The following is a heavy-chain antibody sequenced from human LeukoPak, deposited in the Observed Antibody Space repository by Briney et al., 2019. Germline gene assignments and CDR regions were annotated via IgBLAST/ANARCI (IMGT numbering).Heavy chain of an antibody. J-gene: IGHJ4*02. CDR3: ARFRPTI. CDR1: GDSISSSSYY. V-gene: IGHV4-39*01. D-gene: IGHD5-24*01. Sequence: SETLSLTCTVSGDSISSSSYYWGWIRQPPGKGLEWLGTIYYSGSTYYNPSLKSRVTISIDTSKNQFSLKLNSVTAADTAVYCCARFRPTIWGQGSLVYVSS. CDR2: IYYSGST.